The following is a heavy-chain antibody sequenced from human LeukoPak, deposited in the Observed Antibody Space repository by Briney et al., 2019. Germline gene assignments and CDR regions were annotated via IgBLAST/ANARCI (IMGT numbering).Heavy chain of an antibody. CDR2: ISYDGSNK. J-gene: IGHJ3*02. Sequence: GGSLRLSCAASGFTFSGYGMHWVRQAPGKGLEWVAVISYDGSNKYYADSVKGRFTISRDNSKNTLYLQMNSLRAEDTAVYYCAKDPEWIQLWLRGDAFDIWGQGSMVTVSS. V-gene: IGHV3-30*18. D-gene: IGHD5-18*01. CDR3: AKDPEWIQLWLRGDAFDI. CDR1: GFTFSGYG.